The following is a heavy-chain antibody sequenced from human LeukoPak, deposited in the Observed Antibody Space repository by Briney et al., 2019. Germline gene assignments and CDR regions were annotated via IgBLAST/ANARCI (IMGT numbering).Heavy chain of an antibody. D-gene: IGHD6-19*01. CDR2: ISSDGSST. Sequence: GGSLRLSCAASGFSFSYNAMHWVRQAPGKGLEYVAAISSDGSSTYYANSVKGRFTISRDNSKNTLYLQMGSLRDEDMAVYYCARERLDGSWIDPWGQGTLVIVSS. V-gene: IGHV3-64*01. J-gene: IGHJ5*02. CDR3: ARERLDGSWIDP. CDR1: GFSFSYNA.